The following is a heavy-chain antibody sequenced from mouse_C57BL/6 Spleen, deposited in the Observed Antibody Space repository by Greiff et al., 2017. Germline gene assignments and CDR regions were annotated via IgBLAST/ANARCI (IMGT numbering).Heavy chain of an antibody. Sequence: QVQLKQSGAELARPGASVKLSCKASGYTFTSYGISWVKQRTGQGLEWIGEIYPRSGNTYYNEKLKGKATLTADKSSSTAYMELRSLTSEDSAVYFCARGDYYDYDGYAIDYWGQGTSVTVSS. CDR1: GYTFTSYG. D-gene: IGHD2-4*01. J-gene: IGHJ4*01. CDR3: ARGDYYDYDGYAIDY. V-gene: IGHV1-81*01. CDR2: IYPRSGNT.